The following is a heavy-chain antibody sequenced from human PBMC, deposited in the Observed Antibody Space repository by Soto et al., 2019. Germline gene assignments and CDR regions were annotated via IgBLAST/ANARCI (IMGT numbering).Heavy chain of an antibody. J-gene: IGHJ2*01. Sequence: ASVKGSCKASGYTFTSYYMHWVRQAPGQGLEWMGIINPSGGSTSYAQKFQGRVTMTRDTSTSTVYMELSSLRSEDTAVYYCAREKYITGTSWYFDLWGRGTLVTVSS. CDR3: AREKYITGTSWYFDL. CDR2: INPSGGST. CDR1: GYTFTSYY. D-gene: IGHD1-7*01. V-gene: IGHV1-46*01.